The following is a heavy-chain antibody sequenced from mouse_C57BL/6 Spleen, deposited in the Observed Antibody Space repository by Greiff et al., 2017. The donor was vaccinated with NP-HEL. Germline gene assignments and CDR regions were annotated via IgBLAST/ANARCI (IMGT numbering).Heavy chain of an antibody. Sequence: QVQLQQPGAELVKPGASVKVSCKASGYTFTSYWMHWVKQRPGQGLEWIGRIHPSDSDTNYNQKFKGKATLTVDKSSSTAYMQLSSLTSEDSAVYYCARYGNYVGYYAMDYWGQGTSVTVSS. D-gene: IGHD2-1*01. CDR3: ARYGNYVGYYAMDY. CDR1: GYTFTSYW. V-gene: IGHV1-74*01. J-gene: IGHJ4*01. CDR2: IHPSDSDT.